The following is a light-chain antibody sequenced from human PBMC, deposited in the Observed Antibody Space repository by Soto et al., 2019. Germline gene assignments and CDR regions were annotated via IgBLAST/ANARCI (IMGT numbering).Light chain of an antibody. Sequence: QSVLTQPPSASGSPGQSVTISCTGTSSDIGAYNYVSWFQQHPGEAPKLIISEVNKRPSRVPDRFSGSKSGNTASLTVSGLQAEDEADYYCTSYGGRDNLMFGGGTKLTVL. CDR3: TSYGGRDNLM. CDR2: EVN. V-gene: IGLV2-8*01. CDR1: SSDIGAYNY. J-gene: IGLJ3*02.